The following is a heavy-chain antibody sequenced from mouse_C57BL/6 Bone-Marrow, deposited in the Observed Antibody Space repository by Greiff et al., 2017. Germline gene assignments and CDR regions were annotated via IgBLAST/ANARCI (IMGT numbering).Heavy chain of an antibody. Sequence: VQLQQPGAELVRPGTSVKLSCKASGYTFTSYWMHWVKQRPGQGLEWIGVIDPSDSYTNYNQKFKGKATLTVDPSSSTAYMQLSSLTSEDSAVYYCARNDDYDLFAYWGQGTLVTVSA. CDR1: GYTFTSYW. CDR3: ARNDDYDLFAY. CDR2: IDPSDSYT. V-gene: IGHV1-59*01. D-gene: IGHD2-4*01. J-gene: IGHJ3*01.